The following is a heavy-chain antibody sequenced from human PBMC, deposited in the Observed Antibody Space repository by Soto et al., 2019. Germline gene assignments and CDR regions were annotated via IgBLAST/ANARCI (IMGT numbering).Heavy chain of an antibody. CDR1: GYTFTSYG. Sequence: ASVKVSCKASGYTFTSYGISWVRQAPGQGLEWMGWISAYNGNTNYAQKLQGRVTMTTDTSTSTAYMELRSLRSDDTAVYYCASDDERYDYIWGSYRYTGFDYWGQGTLVTVSS. D-gene: IGHD3-16*02. CDR2: ISAYNGNT. J-gene: IGHJ4*02. V-gene: IGHV1-18*01. CDR3: ASDDERYDYIWGSYRYTGFDY.